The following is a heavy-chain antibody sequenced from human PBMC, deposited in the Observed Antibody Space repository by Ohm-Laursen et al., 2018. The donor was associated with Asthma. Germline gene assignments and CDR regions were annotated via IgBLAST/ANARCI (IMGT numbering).Heavy chain of an antibody. D-gene: IGHD3-22*01. V-gene: IGHV4-39*07. J-gene: IGHJ4*02. CDR3: AREVMYYYDSSGYLDY. Sequence: SDTLSLTCTVSGDSISSSSYYWGWVRQPPGKGLEWIGEIYHSGTINYNPSLKSRVTISVDTSKNQFSLKLSSVTAADTAVYYCAREVMYYYDSSGYLDYWGQGTLVTVSS. CDR1: GDSISSSSYY. CDR2: IYHSGTI.